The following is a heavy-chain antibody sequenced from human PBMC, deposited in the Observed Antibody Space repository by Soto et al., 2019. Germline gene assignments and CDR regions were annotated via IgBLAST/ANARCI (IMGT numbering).Heavy chain of an antibody. CDR1: GDIVSSNSAA. Sequence: QTLSLTRALTGDIVSSNSAAWNWIRQSPSRGLEWLGRTYYRSKWYNDYAVSVKSRITINPDTSKNQFSLQLNSVTPEDTAVYYWARELGSSWYWFDPWGQGTLVTGSS. V-gene: IGHV6-1*01. D-gene: IGHD6-13*01. J-gene: IGHJ5*02. CDR3: ARELGSSWYWFDP. CDR2: TYYRSKWYN.